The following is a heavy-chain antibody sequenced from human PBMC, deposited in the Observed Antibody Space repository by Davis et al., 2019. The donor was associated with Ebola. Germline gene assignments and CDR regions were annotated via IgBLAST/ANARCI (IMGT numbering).Heavy chain of an antibody. CDR1: GFSFSSYT. V-gene: IGHV3-21*01. Sequence: GESLKISCVASGFSFSSYTMNWVRQAPGKGLEWVSSIRSSGSYIYYSDSVKGRFTISRDNAKKSLYLQMNSLRTEDTAVYYCASELQLELLPSYYGMDVWGQGTTVTVSS. CDR3: ASELQLELLPSYYGMDV. D-gene: IGHD1-7*01. CDR2: IRSSGSYI. J-gene: IGHJ6*02.